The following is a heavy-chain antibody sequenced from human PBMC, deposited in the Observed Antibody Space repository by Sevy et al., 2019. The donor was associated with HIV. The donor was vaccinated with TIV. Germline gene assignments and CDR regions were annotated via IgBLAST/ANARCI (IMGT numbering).Heavy chain of an antibody. V-gene: IGHV3-23*01. D-gene: IGHD3-3*01. J-gene: IGHJ4*02. CDR1: GFTFSSYA. CDR3: AKDRSQRFLEWLLYG. CDR2: ISGSGGST. Sequence: GGSLRLSCAASGFTFSSYAMSWVRQAPGKGLEWVSAISGSGGSTYYADSVKGRFTISRDNSKNTLYLQMNSLRAEDTAVYYCAKDRSQRFLEWLLYGWGQGTLVTVSS.